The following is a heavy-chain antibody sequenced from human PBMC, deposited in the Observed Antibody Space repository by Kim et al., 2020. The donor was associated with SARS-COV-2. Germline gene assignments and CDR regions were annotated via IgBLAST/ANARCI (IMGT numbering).Heavy chain of an antibody. V-gene: IGHV3-48*03. CDR3: ARNRGYGSGSYPQSPFRY. CDR2: ISSSGSTI. Sequence: GGSLRLSCAASGFTFSSYEMNWVRQAPGKGLEWVSYISSSGSTIYYADSVKGRFTISRDNAKNSLYLQMNSLRAEDTAVYYCARNRGYGSGSYPQSPFRYWGQGTLVTVSS. J-gene: IGHJ4*02. D-gene: IGHD3-10*01. CDR1: GFTFSSYE.